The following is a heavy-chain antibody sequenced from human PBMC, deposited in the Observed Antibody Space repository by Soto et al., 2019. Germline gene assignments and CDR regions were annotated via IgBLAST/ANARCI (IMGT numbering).Heavy chain of an antibody. Sequence: PGGSLRLSCAASGFTFSSYGMHWVRQAPGKGLEWVAVISYDGSNKYYADSVKGRFTISRDNSKNTLYLQMNSLRAEDTAVYYCAKVPFLYDYSNFYFDYWGQGTLVTVSS. J-gene: IGHJ4*02. D-gene: IGHD4-4*01. CDR2: ISYDGSNK. V-gene: IGHV3-30*18. CDR1: GFTFSSYG. CDR3: AKVPFLYDYSNFYFDY.